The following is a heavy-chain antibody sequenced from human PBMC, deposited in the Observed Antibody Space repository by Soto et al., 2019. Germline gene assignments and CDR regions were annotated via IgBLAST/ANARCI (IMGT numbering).Heavy chain of an antibody. D-gene: IGHD3-3*01. V-gene: IGHV1-18*01. J-gene: IGHJ4*02. CDR3: ARIRQSDFWSGYYYFFDY. CDR1: GYTFTDYG. CDR2: ITAFNGNT. Sequence: QVHLVQSGAEVEKPGASVKVSCKASGYTFTDYGISWVRQAPGQGLQWMGWITAFNGNTNYAQQFQGRVTMTTDTSTSTAYMELRSLESDDTAVYYCARIRQSDFWSGYYYFFDYWGQGTLVTVSS.